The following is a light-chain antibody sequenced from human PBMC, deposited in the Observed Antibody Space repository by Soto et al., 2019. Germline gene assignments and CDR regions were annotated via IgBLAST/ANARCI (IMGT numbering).Light chain of an antibody. V-gene: IGKV1-39*01. J-gene: IGKJ1*01. CDR3: QHGYSTPGT. CDR2: AAS. Sequence: DIQMTQSPSSLSASVGDRVTITCRASQSISSYLHWYQQKPGKAPKLLIYAASSLQSGVPSRFSGSASWTDFTLTISRLQPEDFATYYCQHGYSTPGTFGHGTKVQVK. CDR1: QSISSY.